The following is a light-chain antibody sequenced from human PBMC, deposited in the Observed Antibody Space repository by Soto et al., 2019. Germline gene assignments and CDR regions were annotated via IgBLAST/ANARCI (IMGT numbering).Light chain of an antibody. V-gene: IGLV1-40*01. CDR3: GTWDSSLSGGGV. CDR2: GDT. J-gene: IGLJ3*02. CDR1: SSNIGAGYV. Sequence: QSVLTQPPSVSGAPGQRVTISCTGSSSNIGAGYVVHWYQQLPGTPPKLLIYGDTNRPSGVPDRFSGSKSGTSASLAITGLQAEDEAHYYCGTWDSSLSGGGVFGGGTKVTVL.